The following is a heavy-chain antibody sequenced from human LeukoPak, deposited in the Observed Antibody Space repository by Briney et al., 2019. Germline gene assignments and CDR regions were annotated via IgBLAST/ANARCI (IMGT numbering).Heavy chain of an antibody. Sequence: GGSLRLSCAASLFTVSTKYMSWVRQAPGKGLEWVSIIYSGGRTYYAGCVKGRFNISRDNSRNTLYLQMSSLRAEDTAVYCCAREGTGGNAFDYWGQGTLVTVSS. CDR3: AREGTGGNAFDY. D-gene: IGHD3-16*01. J-gene: IGHJ4*02. CDR1: LFTVSTKY. CDR2: IYSGGRT. V-gene: IGHV3-66*01.